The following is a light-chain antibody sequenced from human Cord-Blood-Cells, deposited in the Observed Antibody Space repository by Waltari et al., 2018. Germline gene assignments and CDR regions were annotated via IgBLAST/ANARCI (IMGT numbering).Light chain of an antibody. V-gene: IGLV2-23*01. CDR3: CSYAGSSTSWV. Sequence: QSALTQPASVSGSPGQSITISCTGTSSDVGSYNLVSWYQQHPGKAPKLMIYEGSKRPSGVSNRFSGANAGNTASLTISGLQAEDEAYYYCCSYAGSSTSWVFGGGTKLTVL. CDR1: SSDVGSYNL. CDR2: EGS. J-gene: IGLJ3*02.